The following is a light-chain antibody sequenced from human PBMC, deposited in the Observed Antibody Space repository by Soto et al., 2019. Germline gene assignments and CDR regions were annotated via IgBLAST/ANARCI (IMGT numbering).Light chain of an antibody. CDR2: AAS. CDR1: QSISNY. J-gene: IGKJ4*01. Sequence: DIQMTQSPSSLSASLGDRVTITCRASQSISNYLNWYQQKPGKAPRLLIYAASTLQSGVPSRFSGSGSGTDFTLTISNLQPEDFATYYCQQSYSIPLTFGGGTKVEFK. V-gene: IGKV1-39*01. CDR3: QQSYSIPLT.